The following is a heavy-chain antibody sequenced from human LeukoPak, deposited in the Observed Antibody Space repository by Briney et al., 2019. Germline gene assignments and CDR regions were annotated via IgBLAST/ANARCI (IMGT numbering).Heavy chain of an antibody. CDR3: AKDVVVVAPSSGYYYYGMDV. CDR1: GFTFNSYG. Sequence: GGSLRLSCAASGFTFNSYGIHWVRQAPGKGLEWVAVIWYDGSNKYYVDSVKGRFTVSRDNSKNTAYLQMNSLRAEDTAVYYCAKDVVVVAPSSGYYYYGMDVWGQGTTVTVSS. V-gene: IGHV3-33*06. D-gene: IGHD2-15*01. J-gene: IGHJ6*02. CDR2: IWYDGSNK.